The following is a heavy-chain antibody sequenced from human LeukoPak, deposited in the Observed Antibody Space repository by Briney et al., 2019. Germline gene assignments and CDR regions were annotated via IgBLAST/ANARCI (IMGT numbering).Heavy chain of an antibody. D-gene: IGHD2-21*01. V-gene: IGHV3-23*01. CDR3: ARNIPVTRWGY. CDR2: ISGSGYTT. CDR1: GFTFNTYD. Sequence: GGSLRLSCAASGFTFNTYDMSWVRQAPGKGLEWVSAISGSGYTTYYADSVKGRCTISRDNSKNTVYLQMNSLRAEDTAVYYCARNIPVTRWGYWGQGTLVTVSS. J-gene: IGHJ4*02.